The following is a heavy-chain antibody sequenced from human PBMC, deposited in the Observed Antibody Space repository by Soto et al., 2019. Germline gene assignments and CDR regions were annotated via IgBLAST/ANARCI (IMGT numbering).Heavy chain of an antibody. CDR2: INPNSGDT. D-gene: IGHD3-10*01. CDR1: GYIFSDYY. V-gene: IGHV1-2*02. CDR3: ARGPCSGGTCYYKYYYGMDA. Sequence: ASVKVSCKASGYIFSDYYMHWVREVPGQGLEWMGWINPNSGDTNYEQKFQGRITMTRDTSINSAYMELKSLRPDDTAVYYCARGPCSGGTCYYKYYYGMDAWGQGTTVTVSS. J-gene: IGHJ6*02.